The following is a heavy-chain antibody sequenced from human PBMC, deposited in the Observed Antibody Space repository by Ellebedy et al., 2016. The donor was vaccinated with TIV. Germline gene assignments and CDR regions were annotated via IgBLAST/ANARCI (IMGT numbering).Heavy chain of an antibody. D-gene: IGHD3-10*01. Sequence: AASVKVSCKASGGFSNHAINWVRQAPGQGLEWMGRIIPFLDITQYAQKFQGRVTMTEDTSTDTAYMELSSLRSEDTAVYYCAREGESHGAWYYYGSGSYYNHDYWGQGTLVTVSS. J-gene: IGHJ4*02. V-gene: IGHV1-69*04. CDR1: GGFSNHA. CDR2: IIPFLDIT. CDR3: AREGESHGAWYYYGSGSYYNHDY.